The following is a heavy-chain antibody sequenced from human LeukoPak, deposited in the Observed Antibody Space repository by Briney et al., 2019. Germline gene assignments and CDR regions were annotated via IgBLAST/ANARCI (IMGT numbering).Heavy chain of an antibody. CDR3: AKEEWLGKMNFFDY. J-gene: IGHJ4*02. CDR1: GFTFSIYA. CDR2: ISGSGGGDST. D-gene: IGHD6-19*01. Sequence: GGSLRLSCAASGFTFSIYAMSWVRQAPGKGLEWVSSISGSGGGDSTYYADSVKGRFTVSRDSSKNTLYLQVNRLRAEDTAVYYCAKEEWLGKMNFFDYWGQGTLVTVSS. V-gene: IGHV3-23*01.